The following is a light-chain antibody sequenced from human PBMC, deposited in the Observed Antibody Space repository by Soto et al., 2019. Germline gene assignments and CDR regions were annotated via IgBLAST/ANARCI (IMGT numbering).Light chain of an antibody. V-gene: IGLV1-47*01. CDR2: RNI. Sequence: QSVLTQPPSASGTPGQRVTISCSGSTSNIGSNYVYWYQQLPGTAPKLLIYRNIQRPSGVPDRFSGSKSVISVSLAIGGLRSEDEADYYCASWDDSLNAVVFGGGTKLTVL. CDR3: ASWDDSLNAVV. J-gene: IGLJ2*01. CDR1: TSNIGSNY.